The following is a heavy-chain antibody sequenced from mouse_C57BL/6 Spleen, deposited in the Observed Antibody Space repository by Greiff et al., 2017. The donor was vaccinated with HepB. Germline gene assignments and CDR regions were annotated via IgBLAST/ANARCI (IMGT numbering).Heavy chain of an antibody. V-gene: IGHV7-3*01. J-gene: IGHJ4*01. CDR1: GFTFTDYY. CDR2: IRNKANGYTT. D-gene: IGHD2-4*01. Sequence: EVKLMESGGGLVQPGGSLSLSCAASGFTFTDYYMSWVRQPPGKALEWLGFIRNKANGYTTEYSASVKGRFTISRDNSQSILYLQMNAVRAEDSATYYCARYILYDYEGYAMDYWGQGTSVTVSS. CDR3: ARYILYDYEGYAMDY.